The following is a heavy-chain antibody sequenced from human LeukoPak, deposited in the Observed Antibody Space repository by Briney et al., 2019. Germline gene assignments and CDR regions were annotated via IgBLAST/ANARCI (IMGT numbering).Heavy chain of an antibody. CDR2: ISSSSSYI. J-gene: IGHJ4*02. CDR1: GFTFSSYS. D-gene: IGHD3-16*02. V-gene: IGHV3-21*01. CDR3: AREARLGELSPSGY. Sequence: PGGSLRLSCAASGFTFSSYSMNWVRQAPGKGPEWVSSISSSSSYIYYADSVKGRFTISRDNAKNSLYLQMNSLRAEDTAVYYCAREARLGELSPSGYWGQGTLVTVSS.